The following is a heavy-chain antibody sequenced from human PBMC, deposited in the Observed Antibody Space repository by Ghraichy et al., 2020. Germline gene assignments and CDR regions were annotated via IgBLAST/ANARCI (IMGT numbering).Heavy chain of an antibody. CDR3: VRDRVEAEGSTLVLHYMDV. V-gene: IGHV4-4*02. CDR2: INEGGST. CDR1: GGSISSSQC. J-gene: IGHJ6*03. D-gene: IGHD2-15*01. Sequence: SQTLSLTCGVSGGSISSSQCWSWVRQPPGKGLEWIGEINEGGSTYYNPSLESRATILVDKSKNQLFLRLSSVTAADTAVYYCVRDRVEAEGSTLVLHYMDVWGKGTTVTVSS.